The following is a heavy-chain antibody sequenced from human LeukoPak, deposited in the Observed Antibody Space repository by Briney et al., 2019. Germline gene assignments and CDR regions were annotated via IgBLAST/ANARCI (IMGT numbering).Heavy chain of an antibody. D-gene: IGHD3-10*01. J-gene: IGHJ4*02. Sequence: SETLSLTCAVSGGSISSSNWWSWVRQPPGKGLEWIGEIYHSGSTNYNPSLKSRVTISVDKSKNQFSLKLSSVTAADTAVYYCARAPGEWFGELFDYWGQGTLVTVSS. V-gene: IGHV4-4*02. CDR3: ARAPGEWFGELFDY. CDR2: IYHSGST. CDR1: GGSISSSNW.